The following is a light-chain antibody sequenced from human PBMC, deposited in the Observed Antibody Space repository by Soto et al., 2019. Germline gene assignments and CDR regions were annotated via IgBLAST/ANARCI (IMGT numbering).Light chain of an antibody. CDR1: QSVSSN. CDR3: QQYYNWPLYT. J-gene: IGKJ2*01. V-gene: IGKV3-15*01. CDR2: GAS. Sequence: EIVMTQSPATLSVSPGERATLSCRASQSVSSNLAWYQQKPGQAPRLLIYGASTSATGIPARFSGSGSGTEFTLTISSLQSEDFAVYYCQQYYNWPLYTFGQGTKLEIK.